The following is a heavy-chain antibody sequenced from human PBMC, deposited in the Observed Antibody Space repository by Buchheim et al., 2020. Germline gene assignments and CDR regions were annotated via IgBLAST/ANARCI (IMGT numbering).Heavy chain of an antibody. J-gene: IGHJ3*02. CDR3: ARDLFYGAPYEDDAFDI. D-gene: IGHD4-17*01. V-gene: IGHV3-11*01. CDR1: GFTFSDYY. Sequence: QVQLVESGGGLVKPGGSLRLPCAASGFTFSDYYMSWIGKAPGKGLEWVSYISSSGSTIYYADSVKGQFTISRENAKNSLYLQMNSLRAEDTAVYYCARDLFYGAPYEDDAFDIWGQGT. CDR2: ISSSGSTI.